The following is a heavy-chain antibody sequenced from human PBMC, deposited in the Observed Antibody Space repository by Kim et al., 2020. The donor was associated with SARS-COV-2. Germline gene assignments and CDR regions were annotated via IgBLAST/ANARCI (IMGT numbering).Heavy chain of an antibody. CDR1: GYTFTSYD. J-gene: IGHJ4*02. D-gene: IGHD3-22*01. Sequence: ASVKVSCKASGYTFTSYDINWVRQATGQGLEWMGWMNPNSGNTDYAQKLQGRVTMTRNTSISTAYMELSSLRSEDTAVYYCASYRGGYYDSSGFDYWGQGTLVTVSS. CDR3: ASYRGGYYDSSGFDY. CDR2: MNPNSGNT. V-gene: IGHV1-8*02.